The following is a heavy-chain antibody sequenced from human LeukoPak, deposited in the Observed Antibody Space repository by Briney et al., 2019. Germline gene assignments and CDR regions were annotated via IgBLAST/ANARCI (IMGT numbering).Heavy chain of an antibody. CDR1: GFTFSDYY. D-gene: IGHD3-10*01. Sequence: PGGSLRFSCAASGFTFSDYYMSWIRQAPGKGLEWVSYISSSGSTIYYADSVKGRFTISRDNAKNSLYLQMNSLRAEDTAVYYCARGSDGSGSYSYYYYYYYMDVWGKGTTVTVSS. V-gene: IGHV3-11*04. J-gene: IGHJ6*03. CDR2: ISSSGSTI. CDR3: ARGSDGSGSYSYYYYYYYMDV.